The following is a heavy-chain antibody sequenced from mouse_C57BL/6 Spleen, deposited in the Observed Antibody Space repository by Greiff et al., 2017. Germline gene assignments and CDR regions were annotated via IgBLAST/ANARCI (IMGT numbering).Heavy chain of an antibody. V-gene: IGHV1-64*01. J-gene: IGHJ1*03. CDR1: GYTFTSYW. CDR3: ARHTTLVDYWYFDV. D-gene: IGHD1-1*01. Sequence: QVQLQQPGAELVKPGASVKLSCKASGYTFTSYWMHWVKQRPGQGLEWIGMIHPNSGGTNYNEKFRSKATLTVDKSSSTAYMPLSSLTSEDSAVYYCARHTTLVDYWYFDVWGTGTTVTVSS. CDR2: IHPNSGGT.